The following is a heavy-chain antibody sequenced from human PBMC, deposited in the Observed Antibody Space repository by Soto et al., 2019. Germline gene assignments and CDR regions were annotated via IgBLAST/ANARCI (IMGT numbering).Heavy chain of an antibody. CDR1: GFTFRNYN. CDR3: ARDRKYYDSSGYYPVD. V-gene: IGHV3-33*08. D-gene: IGHD3-22*01. CDR2: IWFDGSNK. J-gene: IGHJ4*02. Sequence: PGGSLRLSCAASGFTFRNYNMNWVRQAPGKGLEWVAVIWFDGSNKYYADSVKGRFTISRDNSKNTLYLQMNSLRAEDTAVYYCARDRKYYDSSGYYPVDWGQGTLVTVSS.